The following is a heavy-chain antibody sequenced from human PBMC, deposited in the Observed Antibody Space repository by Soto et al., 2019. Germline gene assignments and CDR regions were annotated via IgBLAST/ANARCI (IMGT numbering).Heavy chain of an antibody. J-gene: IGHJ6*02. Sequence: GASVKVSCKASGYTFSRYGISWVRQAPGQGLEWMGWISGYNGDTNYAQKFQGRVIMTIDTSTTTAYMDLRSLTSDDTAVYYCAKNGQPPYYYYGLDVWGQGTTVTVSS. CDR2: ISGYNGDT. D-gene: IGHD2-8*01. V-gene: IGHV1-18*01. CDR1: GYTFSRYG. CDR3: AKNGQPPYYYYGLDV.